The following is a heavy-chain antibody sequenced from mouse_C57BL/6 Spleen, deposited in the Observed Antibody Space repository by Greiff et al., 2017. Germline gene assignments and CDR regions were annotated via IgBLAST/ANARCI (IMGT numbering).Heavy chain of an antibody. CDR3: ARRVLGGFDY. J-gene: IGHJ2*01. Sequence: EVKLVESGGGLVKPGGSLKLSCAASGFTFSSYTMSWVRQTPEKRLEWVATISGGGGNTYYPDSVKGRFTISRDNAKNTLYLQMSSLRSEDTALYYCARRVLGGFDYWGQGTTLTVSS. CDR1: GFTFSSYT. V-gene: IGHV5-9*01. D-gene: IGHD4-1*01. CDR2: ISGGGGNT.